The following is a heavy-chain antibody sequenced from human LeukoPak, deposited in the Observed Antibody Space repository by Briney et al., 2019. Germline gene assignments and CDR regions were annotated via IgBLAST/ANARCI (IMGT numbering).Heavy chain of an antibody. Sequence: ASVKVSCKASGGTFSTYAISWVRQAPGQGLEWMGWISAYNGNTNYAQKLQGRVTMTTDTSTSTAYMELRSLRSDDTAVYYCARFRLGYCSGGSCYPDYWGQGTLVTVSS. D-gene: IGHD2-15*01. CDR2: ISAYNGNT. CDR3: ARFRLGYCSGGSCYPDY. V-gene: IGHV1-18*01. CDR1: GGTFSTYA. J-gene: IGHJ4*02.